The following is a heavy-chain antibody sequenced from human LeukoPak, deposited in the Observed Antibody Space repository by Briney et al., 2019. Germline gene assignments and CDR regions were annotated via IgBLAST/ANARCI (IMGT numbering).Heavy chain of an antibody. J-gene: IGHJ6*03. D-gene: IGHD6-13*01. CDR3: ARAFQELPQLYYYYYMDV. Sequence: GGSLRLSCAASGFTFSSYEMNWVRQAPGKGLEWVSYISSSGSTIYYADSVKGRFTISRDNAKNSLYLQMNSLRAEDAAVYYCARAFQELPQLYYYYYMDVWGKGTTVTVSS. CDR1: GFTFSSYE. CDR2: ISSSGSTI. V-gene: IGHV3-48*03.